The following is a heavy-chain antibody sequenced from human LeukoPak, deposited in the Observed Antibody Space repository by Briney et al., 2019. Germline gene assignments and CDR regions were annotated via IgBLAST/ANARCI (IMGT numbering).Heavy chain of an antibody. V-gene: IGHV3-23*01. D-gene: IGHD1-26*01. J-gene: IGHJ4*02. CDR1: GFTFSNYA. CDR3: ATPPGGRLDS. CDR2: ISGSSGNT. Sequence: GGSLRLSCAASGFTFSNYAMSWVRQAPGNGLEWVSGISGSSGNTHYADSVKGRFTISRDNSKNTLYLQMNRLRAQDTAVYYCATPPGGRLDSWGQGTLVTVSS.